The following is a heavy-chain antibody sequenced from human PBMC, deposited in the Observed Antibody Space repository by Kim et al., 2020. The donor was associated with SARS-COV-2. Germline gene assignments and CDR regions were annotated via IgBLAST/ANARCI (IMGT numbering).Heavy chain of an antibody. CDR1: GFTFSSYG. Sequence: GGSLRLSCAASGFTFSSYGMHWVRQAPGKGLEWVAVIWYDGSNKYYADSVKGRFTISRDNSKNTLYLQMNSLRAEDTAVYYCARNSVIVVVPAANTGRGYYYYGMDVWGQGTTVTVSS. V-gene: IGHV3-33*01. D-gene: IGHD2-2*01. J-gene: IGHJ6*02. CDR2: IWYDGSNK. CDR3: ARNSVIVVVPAANTGRGYYYYGMDV.